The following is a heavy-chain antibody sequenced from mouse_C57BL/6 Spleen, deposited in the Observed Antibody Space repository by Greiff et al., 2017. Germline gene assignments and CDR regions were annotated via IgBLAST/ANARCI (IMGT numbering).Heavy chain of an antibody. D-gene: IGHD2-4*01. CDR1: GYSFTGYY. J-gene: IGHJ2*01. CDR3: ARYYYDYLDY. CDR2: INPSTGGT. V-gene: IGHV1-42*01. Sequence: EVQLQQSGPELVKPGASVKISCKASGYSFTGYYMNWVKQSPEQSLEWIGEINPSTGGTTYNQKFKAKATLTVDQSSSTAYMQLKSLTSEDSAVYYCARYYYDYLDYWGQGTTLTVSS.